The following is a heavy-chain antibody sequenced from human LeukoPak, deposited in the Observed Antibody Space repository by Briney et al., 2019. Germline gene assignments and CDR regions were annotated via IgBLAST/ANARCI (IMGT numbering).Heavy chain of an antibody. V-gene: IGHV3-30*02. J-gene: IGHJ6*03. CDR3: AKDSAFYYIDV. D-gene: IGHD3-10*01. CDR1: GFTFSSYE. CDR2: IRYNGNNQ. Sequence: LPGGSLRLSCAASGFTFSSYEMNWVRQAPGKGLEWVAFIRYNGNNQYYADSVKGRFTISRDNSKNTLYLQMNSLEGDDTAVYYCAKDSAFYYIDVWGKGTTVIISS.